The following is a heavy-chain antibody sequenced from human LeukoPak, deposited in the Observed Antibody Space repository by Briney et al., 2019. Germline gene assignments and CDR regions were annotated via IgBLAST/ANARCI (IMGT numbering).Heavy chain of an antibody. V-gene: IGHV3-53*01. CDR3: ARSQRIDWNFDY. D-gene: IGHD3-9*01. CDR2: IHSGGDT. J-gene: IGHJ4*02. Sequence: PGGSLRLSCAASGFTVSSNYMSWVRQAPGKGLEWISAIHSGGDTYYTDSLKGRFTISRDTSKNTLYLQMNSLRAEDTAVYYCARSQRIDWNFDYWGQGTLVTVSS. CDR1: GFTVSSNY.